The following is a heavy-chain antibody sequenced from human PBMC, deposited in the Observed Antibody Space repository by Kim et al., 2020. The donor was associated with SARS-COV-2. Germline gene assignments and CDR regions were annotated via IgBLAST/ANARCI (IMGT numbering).Heavy chain of an antibody. V-gene: IGHV3-23*03. Sequence: GGSLRLSCAASGFHFYTYAMHWVRQAPGKGLQWVSSIYIGGGPDCGGDTRYADSVKGLFSITRDDSKNTLYLQMNSLRDDDTALYYCAKVGGPYTRDMWFDSWGQGTLVTVSS. J-gene: IGHJ5*01. CDR1: GFHFYTYA. CDR2: IYIGGGPDCGGDT. D-gene: IGHD3-3*01. CDR3: AKVGGPYTRDMWFDS.